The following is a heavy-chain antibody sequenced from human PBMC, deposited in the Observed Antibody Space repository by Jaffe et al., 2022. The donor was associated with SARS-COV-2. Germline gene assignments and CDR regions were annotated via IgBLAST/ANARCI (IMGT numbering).Heavy chain of an antibody. Sequence: QVQLVESGGGVVQPGRSLRLSCAASGFTFSSYGMHWVRQAPGKGLEWVAVIWYDGSNKYYADSVKGRFTISRDNSKNTLYLQMNSLRAEDTAVYYCARDAGGSCSSIDYWGQGTLVTVSS. CDR3: ARDAGGSCSSIDY. CDR2: IWYDGSNK. V-gene: IGHV3-33*01. CDR1: GFTFSSYG. D-gene: IGHD2-15*01. J-gene: IGHJ4*02.